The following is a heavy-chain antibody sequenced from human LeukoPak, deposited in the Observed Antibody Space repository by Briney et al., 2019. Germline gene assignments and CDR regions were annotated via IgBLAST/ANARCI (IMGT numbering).Heavy chain of an antibody. J-gene: IGHJ4*02. V-gene: IGHV3-23*01. Sequence: GGSLRLSCAASGFTFSSYSMNWVRQAPGRGLEWVSAISGSGGSTYYTDSVKGRFTISRDNSKNTLYLQMNSLRAEDTAVYYCAKAGRDGYNCDYWGQGTLVTVSS. CDR3: AKAGRDGYNCDY. CDR1: GFTFSSYS. D-gene: IGHD5-24*01. CDR2: ISGSGGST.